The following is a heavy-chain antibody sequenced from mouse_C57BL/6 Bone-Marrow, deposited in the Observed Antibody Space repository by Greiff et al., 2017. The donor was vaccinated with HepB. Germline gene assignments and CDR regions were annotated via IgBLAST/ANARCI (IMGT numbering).Heavy chain of an antibody. Sequence: DVQLQESGAELVRPGASVKLSCTASGFNIKDDYMHWVKQRPEQGLEWIGWIDPENGDTEYASKFQGKATITADTSSNTAYLQLSSLTSEDTAVYYCTTVVARDYAMDYWGQGTSVTVSS. J-gene: IGHJ4*01. CDR3: TTVVARDYAMDY. D-gene: IGHD1-1*01. V-gene: IGHV14-4*01. CDR1: GFNIKDDY. CDR2: IDPENGDT.